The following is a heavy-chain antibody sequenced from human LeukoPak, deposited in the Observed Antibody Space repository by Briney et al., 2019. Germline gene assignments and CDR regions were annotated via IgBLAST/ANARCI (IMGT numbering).Heavy chain of an antibody. CDR2: IKQDGSEK. CDR1: GFTFSYYW. V-gene: IGHV3-7*03. J-gene: IGHJ4*02. CDR3: AKDPKHYYDSSGYFDY. D-gene: IGHD3-22*01. Sequence: GGSLRLSCAASGFTFSYYWMSWVRQAPGKGLEWVANIKQDGSEKYYADSVKGRFTISRDNAKNSLYLQMNSLRAEDTALYYCAKDPKHYYDSSGYFDYWGQGTLVTVSS.